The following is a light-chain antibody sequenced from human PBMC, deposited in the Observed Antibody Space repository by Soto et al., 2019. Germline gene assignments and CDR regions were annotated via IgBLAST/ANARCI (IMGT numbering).Light chain of an antibody. V-gene: IGKV1-39*01. Sequence: DLQMTQSPSSLSASAGDRVTITCRASQSINSYLNWYQQKPGKAPKLLIYATTILQSGVPSRFSGSASGTDFTLTISSLQPEDFATYYCQQSYSTPPWTFGQGTKVEIK. J-gene: IGKJ1*01. CDR2: ATT. CDR3: QQSYSTPPWT. CDR1: QSINSY.